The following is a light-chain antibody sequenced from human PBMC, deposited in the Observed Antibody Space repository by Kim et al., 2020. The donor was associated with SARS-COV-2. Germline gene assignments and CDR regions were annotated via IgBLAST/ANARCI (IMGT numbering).Light chain of an antibody. J-gene: IGKJ2*01. CDR3: QQYDNLPPYT. V-gene: IGKV1-33*01. CDR2: DAS. CDR1: QDISNY. Sequence: DIQMTQSPSSLSASVGDRVTITCQASQDISNYLNWYQQKPGKAPKLLIYDASNLETGVPSRFSGSGSGTDFTFTISSLQPEDIATYYCQQYDNLPPYTFGQWTKLEI.